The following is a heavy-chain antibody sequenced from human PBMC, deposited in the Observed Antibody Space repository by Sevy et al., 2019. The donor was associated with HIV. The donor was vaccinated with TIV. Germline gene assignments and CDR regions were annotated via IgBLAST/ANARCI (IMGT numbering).Heavy chain of an antibody. CDR2: ISYDGSNK. D-gene: IGHD2-21*02. CDR3: AREGLLFRRNYFDY. J-gene: IGHJ4*02. V-gene: IGHV3-30-3*01. CDR1: GFTFSSYA. Sequence: GGSLRLSCAASGFTFSSYAMHWVRQAPGKGLEWVAVISYDGSNKYYADSVKGRFTISRDNSKNTLYLQMNSLRAGDTAVYYCAREGLLFRRNYFDYWGQGTLVTVSS.